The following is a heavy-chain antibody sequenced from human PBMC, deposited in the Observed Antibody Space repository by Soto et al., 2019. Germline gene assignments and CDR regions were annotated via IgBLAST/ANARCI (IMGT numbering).Heavy chain of an antibody. J-gene: IGHJ4*02. CDR2: FSGSGGST. Sequence: EVQLLESGGGLVQPGGSLRLSCVASGHTFHHYAMTWVRQAPGKGLEWVSGFSGSGGSTYYADSVRGRFTISRDDSKNTLYLQMNSVRAEDTAVYYCAKVSRGIGVVPAARNWGQGTLVTVSS. V-gene: IGHV3-23*01. D-gene: IGHD2-2*01. CDR3: AKVSRGIGVVPAARN. CDR1: GHTFHHYA.